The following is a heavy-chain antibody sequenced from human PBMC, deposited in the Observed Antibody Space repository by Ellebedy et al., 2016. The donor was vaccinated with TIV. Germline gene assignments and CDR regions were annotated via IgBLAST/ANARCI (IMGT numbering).Heavy chain of an antibody. CDR2: IYYTANT. V-gene: IGHV4-39*01. CDR1: GVSISSSSYY. Sequence: MPSETLSLTCTVSGVSISSSSYYWGWVRQPPGKGLEWIGSIYYTANTYYNQSLSSRLTISVHTSKNQFSLRLSSVTAADAAVYHCARQRGSGSYFAFFDHWGQGLLVTVSS. J-gene: IGHJ4*02. D-gene: IGHD1-26*01. CDR3: ARQRGSGSYFAFFDH.